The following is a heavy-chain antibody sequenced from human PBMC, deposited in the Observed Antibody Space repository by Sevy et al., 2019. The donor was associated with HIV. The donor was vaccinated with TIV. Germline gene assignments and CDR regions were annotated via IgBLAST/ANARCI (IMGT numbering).Heavy chain of an antibody. V-gene: IGHV3-73*01. J-gene: IGHJ6*02. D-gene: IGHD2-15*01. CDR1: GFTISDSD. CDR3: SRYCIGGSCLLQGMDV. CDR2: IRGKANDYAT. Sequence: GGSLRLSCAASGFTISDSDIHWVRQASGKGLEWIGRIRGKANDYATAYAAPVRGRFTLSRDDSENTAYLQMHSLKTEDTAVYYCSRYCIGGSCLLQGMDVWGQGATVTVSS.